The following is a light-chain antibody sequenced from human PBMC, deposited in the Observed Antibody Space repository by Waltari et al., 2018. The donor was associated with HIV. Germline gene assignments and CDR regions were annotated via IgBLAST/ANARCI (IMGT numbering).Light chain of an antibody. V-gene: IGLV2-23*01. CDR2: EGS. CDR3: CSYAGSSTWV. CDR1: SRNVGSYNL. J-gene: IGLJ3*02. Sequence: SALTTPASVSGSPGQSITISRFGTSRNVGSYNLVSWYQQLPGKAPKLMIYEGSKRPSWVSNRFSGSKSGNTASLTISGLQAEDEADYYCCSYAGSSTWVFGGGTKLAVL.